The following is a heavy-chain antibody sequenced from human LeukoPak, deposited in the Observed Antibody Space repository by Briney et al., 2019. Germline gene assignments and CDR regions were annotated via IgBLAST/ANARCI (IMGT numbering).Heavy chain of an antibody. CDR2: INHSGST. D-gene: IGHD6-19*01. J-gene: IGHJ4*02. CDR1: GGSFSGYY. Sequence: SETLSLTCAVYGGSFSGYYWSWIRQPPGKGLEWIGEINHSGSTNYNPSLKSRVTISVDTSKNQFSLKLSSVTAADTAVYYCARVGKQWLVHLWGQGTLATVSS. V-gene: IGHV4-34*01. CDR3: ARVGKQWLVHL.